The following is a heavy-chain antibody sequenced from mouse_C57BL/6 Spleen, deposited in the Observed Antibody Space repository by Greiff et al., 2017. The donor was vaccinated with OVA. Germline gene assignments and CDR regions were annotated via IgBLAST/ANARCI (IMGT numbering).Heavy chain of an antibody. CDR3: ARSAYGSSFGGLAY. J-gene: IGHJ3*01. CDR2: IDPNSGGT. CDR1: GYTFTSYW. D-gene: IGHD1-1*01. Sequence: QVQLKQPGAELVKPGASVKLSCKASGYTFTSYWMHWVKQRPGRGLEWIGRIDPNSGGTKYNEKFTSKATLTVDKPSSTDYMQLSRLTSEGAAVYYCARSAYGSSFGGLAYWGQGTLVTVSA. V-gene: IGHV1-72*01.